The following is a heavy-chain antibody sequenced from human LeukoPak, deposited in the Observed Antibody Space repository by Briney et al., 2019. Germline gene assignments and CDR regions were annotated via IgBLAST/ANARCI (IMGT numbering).Heavy chain of an antibody. CDR3: ARTSAGY. D-gene: IGHD3-3*01. V-gene: IGHV4-39*07. CDR1: GGSISSSSYY. Sequence: SETLSLTCTVSGGSISSSSYYWGWIRQPPGKGLEWIGSIYYSGSTYYNPSLKSRVTISVDKSKNQFSLKLSSVTAADTAVYYCARTSAGYWGQGTLVTVSS. CDR2: IYYSGST. J-gene: IGHJ4*02.